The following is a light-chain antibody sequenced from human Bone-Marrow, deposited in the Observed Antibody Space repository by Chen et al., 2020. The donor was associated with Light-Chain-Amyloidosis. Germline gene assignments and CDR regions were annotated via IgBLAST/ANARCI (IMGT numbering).Light chain of an antibody. Sequence: QSDLTQPASVSGSPGQSITISCTGTSSDVGSYNLVSWYQQHPGKAPKLMIYEVSKRPSGVANRFSGSKSGNTASLKISGLQAEDEADYYCCSYAGSSSVVFGGGTKLTVL. CDR3: CSYAGSSSVV. CDR1: SSDVGSYNL. CDR2: EVS. V-gene: IGLV2-23*02. J-gene: IGLJ2*01.